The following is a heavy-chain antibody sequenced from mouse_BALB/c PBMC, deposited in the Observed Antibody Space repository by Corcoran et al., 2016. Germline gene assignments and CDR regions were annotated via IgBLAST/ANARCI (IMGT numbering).Heavy chain of an antibody. J-gene: IGHJ3*01. CDR2: IYPYNGGT. CDR3: AREARGGIRDYDEWFAY. CDR1: GYTFTDYN. Sequence: EVQLQQSGPELVKPGASVKISCKASGYTFTDYNMHWVKQSHGKSLEWIGYIYPYNGGTGYNQKFKSKATLTVDNSSSTAYMELRSLTSEDSAVYYCAREARGGIRDYDEWFAYWGQGTLVTVSA. D-gene: IGHD2-4*01. V-gene: IGHV1S29*02.